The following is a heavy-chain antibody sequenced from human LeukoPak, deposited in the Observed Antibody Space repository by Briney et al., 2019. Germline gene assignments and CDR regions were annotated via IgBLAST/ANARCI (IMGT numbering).Heavy chain of an antibody. V-gene: IGHV1-46*01. CDR1: EDTFTYYH. CDR2: VYATGGTT. J-gene: IGHJ4*02. Sequence: ASVKVSCKASEDTFTYYHIHWVRQAPGQGVEWMGAVYATGGTTINTQNFQGRVTMTRDTSTGTVYMELSSLRFEDTAVYYCATEAPRSYYFDYWGQGILVTVSS. CDR3: ATEAPRSYYFDY.